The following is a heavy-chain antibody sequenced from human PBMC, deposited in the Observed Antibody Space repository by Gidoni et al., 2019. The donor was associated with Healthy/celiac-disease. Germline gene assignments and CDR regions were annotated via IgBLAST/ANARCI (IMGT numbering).Heavy chain of an antibody. Sequence: QVQLQESGPGLVKPSGTLSLPSAVSGGSISSSNWWSWVRQPPGKGLEWIGEIYHSGSTNYNPSLKSRVTISVDNPKNQFSLKLSSVTAADTAVYYCASIPQRLASNSAYLWGRGTLVTVSS. V-gene: IGHV4-4*02. CDR3: ASIPQRLASNSAYL. CDR2: IYHSGST. D-gene: IGHD3-3*02. J-gene: IGHJ2*01. CDR1: GGSISSSNW.